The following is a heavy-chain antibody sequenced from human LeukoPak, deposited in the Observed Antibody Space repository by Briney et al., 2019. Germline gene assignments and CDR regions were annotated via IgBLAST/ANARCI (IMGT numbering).Heavy chain of an antibody. CDR2: ISYDGSNK. D-gene: IGHD4-17*01. CDR1: GLTFSSYG. J-gene: IGHJ4*02. Sequence: PGGPRKLSCAASGLTFSSYGRHWVRQAPAKGLDGVPVISYDGSNKYYADSGKGRFPISRDNSKNTLYLQMNSLRAEDAVVYYCAKVAGESTVIDYWGQGTLVTVSS. V-gene: IGHV3-30*18. CDR3: AKVAGESTVIDY.